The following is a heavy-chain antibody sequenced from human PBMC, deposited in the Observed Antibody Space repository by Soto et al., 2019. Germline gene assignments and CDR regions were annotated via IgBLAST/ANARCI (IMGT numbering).Heavy chain of an antibody. D-gene: IGHD3-10*01. Sequence: SVKVSCTGSGGTFSSYAISWVRQAPGQGLEWMGGIIPIFGTANYAQKFQGRVTITADESTSTAYMELSSLRSEDTAVYYCARVITMVRGVPIRYNWFDPWGQGTLVTVSS. CDR1: GGTFSSYA. CDR2: IIPIFGTA. V-gene: IGHV1-69*01. J-gene: IGHJ5*02. CDR3: ARVITMVRGVPIRYNWFDP.